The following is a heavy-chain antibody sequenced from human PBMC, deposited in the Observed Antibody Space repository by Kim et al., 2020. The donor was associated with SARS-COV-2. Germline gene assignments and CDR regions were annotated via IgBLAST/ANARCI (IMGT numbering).Heavy chain of an antibody. D-gene: IGHD4-17*01. Sequence: SETLSLTCTVSGGSISSYYWSWIRQPPGKGLEWIGYIYYSGSTNYNPSLKSRVTISVDTSKNQFSLKLSSVTAADTAVYYCARGYGDYVVDYWGQGTLVT. CDR3: ARGYGDYVVDY. V-gene: IGHV4-59*01. CDR1: GGSISSYY. J-gene: IGHJ4*02. CDR2: IYYSGST.